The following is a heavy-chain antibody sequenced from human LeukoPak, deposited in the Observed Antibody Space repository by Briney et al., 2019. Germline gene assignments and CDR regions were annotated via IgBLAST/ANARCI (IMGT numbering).Heavy chain of an antibody. Sequence: PSETLSLTCTVSGGSISNYYWSWIRQPPGKGLEWIGYIHHSGSTYYNPSLKSRVTISVDRSKNQFSLKLSSVTAADTAVYYCARVLGLVGPFDYWGQGTLVTVSS. J-gene: IGHJ4*02. V-gene: IGHV4-59*12. CDR2: IHHSGST. D-gene: IGHD2-8*02. CDR1: GGSISNYY. CDR3: ARVLGLVGPFDY.